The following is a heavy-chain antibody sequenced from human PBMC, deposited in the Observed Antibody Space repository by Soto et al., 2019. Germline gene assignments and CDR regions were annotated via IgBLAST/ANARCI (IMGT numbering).Heavy chain of an antibody. CDR1: GFTFSSYS. CDR2: ISSSSSTI. V-gene: IGHV3-48*01. Sequence: EVQLVESGGGLVQPGGSLRLSCAASGFTFSSYSMNWVRQAPGKGLEWVSCISSSSSTIYYADSVKGRFTISRDNAKNSLYLQMNSLRAEDTAVYYCARVGYYDFWCGNHDAFDIWGQGTMVTVSS. J-gene: IGHJ3*02. D-gene: IGHD3-3*01. CDR3: ARVGYYDFWCGNHDAFDI.